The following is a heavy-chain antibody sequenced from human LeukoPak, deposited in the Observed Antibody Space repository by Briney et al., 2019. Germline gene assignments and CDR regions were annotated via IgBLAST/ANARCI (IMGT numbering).Heavy chain of an antibody. CDR3: ARQRGGQYEDAFDI. J-gene: IGHJ3*02. CDR1: GYTFTNYG. CDR2: ISTYNGNT. V-gene: IGHV1-18*01. Sequence: ASVKVSCKASGYTFTNYGTSWVRQAPGQGLEWMGWISTYNGNTNYAQKLQGRVTMTTDTSTSTAYMELRSLRSDDTAVYYCARQRGGQYEDAFDIWGQGTVVTVSS. D-gene: IGHD2-8*01.